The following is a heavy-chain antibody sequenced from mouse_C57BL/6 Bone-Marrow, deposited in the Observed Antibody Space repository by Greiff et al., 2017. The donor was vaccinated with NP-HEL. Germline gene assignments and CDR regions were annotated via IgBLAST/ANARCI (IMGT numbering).Heavy chain of an antibody. CDR2: INYDGSST. J-gene: IGHJ2*01. V-gene: IGHV5-16*01. Sequence: EVQLVESEGGLVQPGSSMKLSCTASGFTFSDYYMAWVRQVPEKGLEWVANINYDGSSTYYLDSLKSRFIISRDNAKNILYLQMSSLKSEDTATYYCARGIYYGNYGLYYFDYWGQGTTLTVSS. D-gene: IGHD2-1*01. CDR3: ARGIYYGNYGLYYFDY. CDR1: GFTFSDYY.